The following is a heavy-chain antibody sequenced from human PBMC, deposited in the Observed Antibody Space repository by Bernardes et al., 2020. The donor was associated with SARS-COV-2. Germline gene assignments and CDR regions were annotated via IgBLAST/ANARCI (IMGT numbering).Heavy chain of an antibody. CDR3: AREPIAARSTNWFDP. J-gene: IGHJ5*02. D-gene: IGHD6-6*01. V-gene: IGHV3-11*01. CDR2: ISGSGSTM. Sequence: GGSLRLSCAASGFTFSDYYMNWIRQAPGKGLEWVSYISGSGSTMYYADSVKGRFTISRDNAKNSLYLQMNSLRAEDTAVYYCAREPIAARSTNWFDPWGQGTLVTVSS. CDR1: GFTFSDYY.